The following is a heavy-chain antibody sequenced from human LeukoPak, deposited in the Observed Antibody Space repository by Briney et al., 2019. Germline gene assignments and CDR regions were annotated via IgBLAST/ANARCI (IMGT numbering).Heavy chain of an antibody. CDR2: INPNSGCS. CDR1: GYTFTAYY. V-gene: IGHV1-2*05. J-gene: IGHJ5*02. CDR3: ATNHHTLFRVVPYNWSDP. Sequence: GSVKVSCKASGYTFTAYYLHWVRQAPGQGLEWMGRINPNSGCSKYAQKFQGRVTMTRDTSSSTAYMDLSRLSSDGTDVYSCATNHHTLFRVVPYNWSDPWGPGNLVTVSS. D-gene: IGHD3-3*01.